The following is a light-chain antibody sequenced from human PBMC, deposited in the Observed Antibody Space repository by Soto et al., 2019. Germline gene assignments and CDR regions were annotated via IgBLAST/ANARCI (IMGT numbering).Light chain of an antibody. Sequence: DVVMTQSPLSLPVTLGQPASISCKSSHSLVYSDGTAHLSWFHHSPCQSSRRLSYTVSYRDSGVPDRFSGSGSGPDFTLKISRVEAEDVGLFYCMHGTHWPPTFGRGTKVEIK. V-gene: IGKV2-30*01. J-gene: IGKJ1*01. CDR1: HSLVYSDGTAH. CDR3: MHGTHWPPT. CDR2: TVS.